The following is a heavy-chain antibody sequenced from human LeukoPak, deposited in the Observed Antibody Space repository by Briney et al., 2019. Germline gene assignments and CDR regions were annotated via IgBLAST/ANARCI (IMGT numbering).Heavy chain of an antibody. CDR1: GGSFSGYY. Sequence: SETLSLTCAVYGGSFSGYYWSWIRQPPGKGLEWIGEINHSGSTNYNPSLKSRVTISVDTSKNQFSLKLSSVTAADTAVYYCARANNRDAFDIWGQGKMVSVSS. CDR3: ARANNRDAFDI. CDR2: INHSGST. J-gene: IGHJ3*02. V-gene: IGHV4-34*01. D-gene: IGHD1-14*01.